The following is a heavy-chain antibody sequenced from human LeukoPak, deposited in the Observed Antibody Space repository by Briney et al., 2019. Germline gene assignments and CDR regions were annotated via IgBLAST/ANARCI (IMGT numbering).Heavy chain of an antibody. CDR1: GFTFSSYG. V-gene: IGHV3-30*18. D-gene: IGHD4-17*01. CDR3: AKDYGYGDYADDAFDI. Sequence: GGSLRLSCAASGFTFSSYGMHWVRQAPGKGLERVAVISYDGSNKYYADSVKGRFTISRDNSKNTLYLQMNSLRAEDTAVYYCAKDYGYGDYADDAFDIWGQGTMVTVSS. J-gene: IGHJ3*02. CDR2: ISYDGSNK.